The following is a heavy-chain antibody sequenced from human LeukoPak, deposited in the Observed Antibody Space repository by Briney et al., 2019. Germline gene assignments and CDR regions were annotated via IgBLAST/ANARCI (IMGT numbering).Heavy chain of an antibody. Sequence: GGSLRLSCAASGFTVSSNYMSWVRQAPGKGLEWVSVIYSGGSTYYADSVKGRFTISRDNSKNTLYLQMNSLRAEDTAVYYCAAAYSSSYSGDYWGQGTLVTVSS. CDR2: IYSGGST. V-gene: IGHV3-66*01. J-gene: IGHJ4*02. CDR1: GFTVSSNY. D-gene: IGHD6-6*01. CDR3: AAAYSSSYSGDY.